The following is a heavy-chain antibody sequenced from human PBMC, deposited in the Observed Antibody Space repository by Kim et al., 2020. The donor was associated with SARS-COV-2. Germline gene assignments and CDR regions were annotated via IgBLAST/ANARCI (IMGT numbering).Heavy chain of an antibody. CDR1: GFTFSSYG. J-gene: IGHJ4*02. D-gene: IGHD6-13*01. V-gene: IGHV3-33*01. Sequence: GGSLRLSCAASGFTFSSYGMHWVRQAPGKGLEWVAVIWYDGSNKYYADSVKGRFTISRDNSKNTLYLQMNSLRAEDTAVYYCARVPSGAEETAAEDYWGQGTLVTVSS. CDR2: IWYDGSNK. CDR3: ARVPSGAEETAAEDY.